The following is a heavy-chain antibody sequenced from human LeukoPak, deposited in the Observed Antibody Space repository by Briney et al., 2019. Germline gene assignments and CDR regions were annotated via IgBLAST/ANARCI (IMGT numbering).Heavy chain of an antibody. J-gene: IGHJ3*02. V-gene: IGHV3-66*02. Sequence: GGSLRLSCAASGFTVSSNYMSWVRQAPGKGLEWVSVIYSGGSTYYADSVKGRFTISRDNSKNTLYLQMNSLRAEDTAVYYCARTHGYYTGAFDIWGQGTMVTVSS. CDR1: GFTVSSNY. CDR3: ARTHGYYTGAFDI. CDR2: IYSGGST. D-gene: IGHD2-8*01.